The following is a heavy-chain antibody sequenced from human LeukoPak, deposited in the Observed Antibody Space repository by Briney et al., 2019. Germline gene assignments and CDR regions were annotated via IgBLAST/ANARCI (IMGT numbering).Heavy chain of an antibody. Sequence: PSETLSLTCTVSGGSISSYYWSWIRQPPGKGLEWIGYIYYSGSTNYNPSLRSRVTISVDTSKNQFSLKLNSVTPEDTAVYYCARAITMIVVGRDYYYYYYMDVWGKGTTVTVSS. CDR2: IYYSGST. CDR1: GGSISSYY. CDR3: ARAITMIVVGRDYYYYYYMDV. D-gene: IGHD3-22*01. V-gene: IGHV4-59*12. J-gene: IGHJ6*03.